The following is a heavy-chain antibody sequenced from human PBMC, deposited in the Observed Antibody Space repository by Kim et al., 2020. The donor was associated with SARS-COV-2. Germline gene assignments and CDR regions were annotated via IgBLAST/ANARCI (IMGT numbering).Heavy chain of an antibody. J-gene: IGHJ4*02. D-gene: IGHD4-4*01. CDR3: ARELVFDYTYYFDY. CDR1: GVSISSYY. V-gene: IGHV4-59*01. Sequence: SETLSLTCTVSGVSISSYYWSWIRQPPGKGLEWIGYIYYSGSTNYNPSLKSRVTISVDTSKNQFSLKLSSVTAADTAVYYCARELVFDYTYYFDYWGQGT. CDR2: IYYSGST.